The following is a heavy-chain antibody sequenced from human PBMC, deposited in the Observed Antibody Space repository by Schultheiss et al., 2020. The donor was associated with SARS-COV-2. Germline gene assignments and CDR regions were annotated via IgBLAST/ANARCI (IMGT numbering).Heavy chain of an antibody. J-gene: IGHJ5*02. Sequence: ASVKVSCKASGYTFSNFAINWVRQAPGQGLEWMGWISAYNGNTNNAQKLQGRVTMTTDTSTSTAYMELRSLRSDDTAVYYCAKDPSPVTTQNWFDPWGQGTLVTVSS. V-gene: IGHV1-18*01. CDR1: GYTFSNFA. CDR2: ISAYNGNT. CDR3: AKDPSPVTTQNWFDP. D-gene: IGHD4-17*01.